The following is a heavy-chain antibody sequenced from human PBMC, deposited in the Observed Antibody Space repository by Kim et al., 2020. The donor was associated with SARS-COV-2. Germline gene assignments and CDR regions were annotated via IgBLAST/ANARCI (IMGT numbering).Heavy chain of an antibody. CDR3: AKPGGSGSYDY. D-gene: IGHD3-10*01. V-gene: IGHV3-23*03. Sequence: YYPDSGKGRFTIPRDKSKNTLYLQMNSLRAEDTAVYYCAKPGGSGSYDYWGQGTLVTVSS. J-gene: IGHJ4*02.